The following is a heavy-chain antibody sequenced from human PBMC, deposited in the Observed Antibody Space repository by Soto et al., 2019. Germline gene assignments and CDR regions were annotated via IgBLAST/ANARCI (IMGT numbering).Heavy chain of an antibody. J-gene: IGHJ4*02. CDR1: GFTFSSYW. CDR2: IKQDGSEK. CDR3: ARIYVVVPAAPDY. D-gene: IGHD2-2*01. V-gene: IGHV3-7*05. Sequence: GESLKISCAASGFTFSSYWMSWVRQAPGKGLEWVANIKQDGSEKYYVDSVKGRFTISRDNAKNSLYLQMNSLRAEDTAVYYCARIYVVVPAAPDYWGQGTLVTVSS.